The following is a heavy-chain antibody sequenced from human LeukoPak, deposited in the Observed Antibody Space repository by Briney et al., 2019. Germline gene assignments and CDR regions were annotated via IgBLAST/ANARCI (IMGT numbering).Heavy chain of an antibody. CDR3: ARVSGGTRDY. V-gene: IGHV4-61*02. CDR2: IYTSGST. Sequence: SETLSLTCTVSGGSLSSGSYYWSWIRQPAGKGLEWIGRIYTSGSTNYNPSLKSRVTISVDTSKNQFSLKLSSVTAADTAVYYCARVSGGTRDYWGQGTLVTVSS. J-gene: IGHJ4*02. D-gene: IGHD2-15*01. CDR1: GGSLSSGSYY.